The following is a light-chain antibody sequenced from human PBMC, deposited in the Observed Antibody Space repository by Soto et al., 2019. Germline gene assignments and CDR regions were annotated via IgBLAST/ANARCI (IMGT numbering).Light chain of an antibody. Sequence: IQLTQSPSSLSASVGDRVTITCRASQGISSYLAWYQQKPGIAPKLLIYAASTLQSGVPSRFSGSGSGTDFTLTISSPQPEDFATYYCQHLNSYPFTFGQGTRLEIK. V-gene: IGKV1-9*01. CDR3: QHLNSYPFT. J-gene: IGKJ5*01. CDR2: AAS. CDR1: QGISSY.